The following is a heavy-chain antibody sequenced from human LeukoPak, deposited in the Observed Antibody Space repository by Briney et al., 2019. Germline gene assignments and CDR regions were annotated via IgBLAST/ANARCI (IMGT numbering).Heavy chain of an antibody. CDR3: VRKKYYYDTSDMGWFGS. V-gene: IGHV3-7*01. D-gene: IGHD3-22*01. CDR1: KFTFSNYW. J-gene: IGHJ5*01. Sequence: GGSLRLSCAASKFTFSNYWMTWVRQVSGKGLEWVATIDQDGSQKKYVDSVRGRFTISRDNAKNALYLQMNSLSAEDTAVYFCVRKKYYYDTSDMGWFGSWGQGTLVSVSS. CDR2: IDQDGSQK.